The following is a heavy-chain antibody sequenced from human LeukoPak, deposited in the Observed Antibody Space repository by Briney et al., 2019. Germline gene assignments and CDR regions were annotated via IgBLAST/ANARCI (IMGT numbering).Heavy chain of an antibody. CDR1: GFSFSSYA. J-gene: IGHJ4*02. Sequence: GGSLRLSCAASGFSFSSYAMTWARQAPVKGLEWVSAISGDGTRTYYADSVKGRFTISRDNSKNTLYLEMSSLRVEDTAVYYCARGRPHGNDYWGQGTLVTVSS. CDR3: ARGRPHGNDY. D-gene: IGHD4-23*01. V-gene: IGHV3-23*01. CDR2: ISGDGTRT.